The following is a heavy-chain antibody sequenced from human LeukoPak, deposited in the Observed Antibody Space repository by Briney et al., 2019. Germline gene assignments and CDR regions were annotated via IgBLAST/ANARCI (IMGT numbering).Heavy chain of an antibody. Sequence: PGGSLRLSCAASGFTFDDYTMHWVRQAPGKGLEWVSLISWDGGSTYYADSVKGRFTISRDNHKNSLSLQMNSLRPEDTALYYCAKDYDVLTGAVDSWGHGTLVTVSS. D-gene: IGHD3-9*01. CDR3: AKDYDVLTGAVDS. J-gene: IGHJ5*01. CDR2: ISWDGGST. CDR1: GFTFDDYT. V-gene: IGHV3-43*01.